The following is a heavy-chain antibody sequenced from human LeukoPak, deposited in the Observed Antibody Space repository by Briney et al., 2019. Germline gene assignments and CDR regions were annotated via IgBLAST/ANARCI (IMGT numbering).Heavy chain of an antibody. J-gene: IGHJ6*03. CDR2: MYYSGTT. Sequence: PSETLSLTCTVSGDSISSISYYWGWIRQLPGKGLEWIGSMYYSGTTHYNPSLKSRVSISVDTSKNQFSLKLSSVTAADTAVYYCAGMVRGAQYYYYMDVWGKGTTVTISS. CDR3: AGMVRGAQYYYYMDV. V-gene: IGHV4-39*07. D-gene: IGHD3-10*01. CDR1: GDSISSISYY.